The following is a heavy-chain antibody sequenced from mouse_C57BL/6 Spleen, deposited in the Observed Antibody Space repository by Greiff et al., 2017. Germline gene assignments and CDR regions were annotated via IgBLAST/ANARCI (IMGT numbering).Heavy chain of an antibody. J-gene: IGHJ3*01. Sequence: VKLQQPGAELVRPGSSVKLSCKASGYTFTSYWMHWVKQRPIQGLEWSGNIDPSDSETKYNPKFKDKATLTVDKSSSTAYMQLSSLTSEDSAVYYCARGFYGISPAWFAYWGQGTLVTFSA. CDR2: IDPSDSET. CDR3: ARGFYGISPAWFAY. V-gene: IGHV1-52*01. CDR1: GYTFTSYW. D-gene: IGHD1-1*01.